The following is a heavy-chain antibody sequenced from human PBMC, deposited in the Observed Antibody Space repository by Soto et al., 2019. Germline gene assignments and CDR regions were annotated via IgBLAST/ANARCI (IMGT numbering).Heavy chain of an antibody. Sequence: SETLSLTCTVSGGSISSGGYYWSWIRQHPGKGLEWIGYIYYSGSTYYNPSLKSRVTISVDTSKNQFSLKLGSVTAADTAVYYCARDPTAEPDAFDIWGQGTMVTVSS. D-gene: IGHD4-17*01. V-gene: IGHV4-31*03. CDR1: GGSISSGGYY. CDR2: IYYSGST. J-gene: IGHJ3*02. CDR3: ARDPTAEPDAFDI.